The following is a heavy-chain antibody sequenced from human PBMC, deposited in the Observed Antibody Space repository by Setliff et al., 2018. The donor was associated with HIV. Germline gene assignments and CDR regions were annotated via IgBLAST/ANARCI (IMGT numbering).Heavy chain of an antibody. V-gene: IGHV3-7*03. CDR3: AFSRRGFDY. D-gene: IGHD5-12*01. Sequence: SCAASGFTFSSYWMTWVRQAPGKGLEWVANIKQDGSEKYYVGSVKGRFTISRDNAKNSLYLQINSLRAEDTAVYYCAFSRRGFDYWGQGTLVTVSS. J-gene: IGHJ4*02. CDR2: IKQDGSEK. CDR1: GFTFSSYW.